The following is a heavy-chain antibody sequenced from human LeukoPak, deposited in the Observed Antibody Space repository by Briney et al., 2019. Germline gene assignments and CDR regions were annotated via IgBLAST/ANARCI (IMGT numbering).Heavy chain of an antibody. D-gene: IGHD1-1*01. V-gene: IGHV3-23*01. CDR2: ISGSGGST. CDR1: GFTFSSYS. CDR3: AKVGASFYYGMDV. Sequence: PGGSLRLSCAASGFTFSSYSMNWVRQAPGKGLEWVSAISGSGGSTYYADSVKGRFTISRDNSKNTLYLQMNSLRAEDTAVYYCAKVGASFYYGMDVWGQGTTVTVSS. J-gene: IGHJ6*02.